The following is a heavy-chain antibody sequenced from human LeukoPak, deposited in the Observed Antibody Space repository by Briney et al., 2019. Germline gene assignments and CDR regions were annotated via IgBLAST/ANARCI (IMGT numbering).Heavy chain of an antibody. CDR3: AKDSTVTRGSTGYMDV. CDR1: GFTFSSYG. CDR2: ISYDGSNK. D-gene: IGHD4-11*01. J-gene: IGHJ6*03. V-gene: IGHV3-30*18. Sequence: PGRSLRLSCAASGFTFSSYGMHWVRQAPGKGLEWVAVISYDGSNKYYADSVKGRFTISRDNSKNTLYLQMNSLRAEDTAVYYCAKDSTVTRGSTGYMDVWGKGTTVTVSS.